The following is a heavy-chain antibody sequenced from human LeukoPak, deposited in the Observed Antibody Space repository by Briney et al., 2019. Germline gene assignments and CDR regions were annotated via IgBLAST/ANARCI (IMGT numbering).Heavy chain of an antibody. J-gene: IGHJ4*02. D-gene: IGHD3-3*01. CDR1: GFTFSSYG. CDR3: ARSQGWGHDLGVDYFDY. V-gene: IGHV3-33*01. CDR2: IWYDGSNK. Sequence: GGSLRLSCAASGFTFSSYGMHWVRQAPGKGLEWVAVIWYDGSNKYYADSVKGRFTISRDNSKNTLCLQMNSLRAEDTAVYYCARSQGWGHDLGVDYFDYRGQGTLVTVSS.